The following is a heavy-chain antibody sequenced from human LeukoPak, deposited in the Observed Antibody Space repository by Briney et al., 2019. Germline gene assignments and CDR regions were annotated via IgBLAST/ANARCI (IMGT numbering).Heavy chain of an antibody. V-gene: IGHV3-23*01. J-gene: IGHJ4*02. Sequence: PGGSLRLSCAASGFTFSNYAMSWVRQAPGKGLGWVSSISGSGGSTYYADFVRGRFSISRDNSKNTLSLQMNSLTAEDTAIYYCAIGGGISTPGHWGQGTLVTVSS. CDR3: AIGGGISTPGH. CDR1: GFTFSNYA. CDR2: ISGSGGST. D-gene: IGHD6-13*01.